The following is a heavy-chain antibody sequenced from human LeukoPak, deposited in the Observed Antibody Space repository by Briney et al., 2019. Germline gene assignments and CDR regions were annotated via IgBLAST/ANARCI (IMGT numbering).Heavy chain of an antibody. CDR2: FYTSGST. J-gene: IGHJ4*02. CDR1: GASISSYY. V-gene: IGHV4-4*07. D-gene: IGHD6-13*01. Sequence: SETLSLTCTVSGASISSYYWSWIRQPAGKGLEWIGRFYTSGSTNYNPSLKSRVTMSVDTSKNQFSLKLSSATAADTAVYYCARDSLSSSWYGNLFDYWGQGTLVTVSS. CDR3: ARDSLSSSWYGNLFDY.